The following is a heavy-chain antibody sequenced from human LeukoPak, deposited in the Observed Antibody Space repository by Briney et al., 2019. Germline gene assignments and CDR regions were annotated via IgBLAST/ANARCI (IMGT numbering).Heavy chain of an antibody. Sequence: GGSLRLSCAASGFTFSSYRMSWVRQAPGKGLEWVANIKQDGSEKYYVDSVKGRFTISRDNAKNSLYLQMNSLRAEDTAVYYCARSMIVVVITDDAFDIWGQGTMVTVSS. J-gene: IGHJ3*02. CDR2: IKQDGSEK. D-gene: IGHD3-22*01. CDR3: ARSMIVVVITDDAFDI. V-gene: IGHV3-7*01. CDR1: GFTFSSYR.